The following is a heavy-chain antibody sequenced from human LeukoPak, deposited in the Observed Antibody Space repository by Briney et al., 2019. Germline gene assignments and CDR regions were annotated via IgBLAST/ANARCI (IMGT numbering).Heavy chain of an antibody. CDR3: ATYGSGNYYYYGMDV. CDR2: ISGSGGST. Sequence: GGSLRLSCAASGFTFSSNAMSWVRQAPGKGLEWVSAISGSGGSTYYADSVKGRFTISRDNSKNTLYLQMNSLRAEDTAVYYCATYGSGNYYYYGMDVWGQGTTVTVSS. D-gene: IGHD3-10*01. CDR1: GFTFSSNA. V-gene: IGHV3-23*01. J-gene: IGHJ6*02.